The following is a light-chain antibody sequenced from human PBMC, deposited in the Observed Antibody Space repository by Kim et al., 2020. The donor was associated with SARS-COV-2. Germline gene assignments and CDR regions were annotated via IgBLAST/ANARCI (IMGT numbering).Light chain of an antibody. J-gene: IGLJ3*02. CDR2: GKN. V-gene: IGLV3-19*01. CDR1: SLRTYY. Sequence: ELTQDPAVSVALGQTVRITCQGDSLRTYYASWYQQKPGQAPVLVIYGKNNRPSGIPDRFSGSSSGNTASLTITGAQAEDEADYYCNSRDSSGNHWVFGGGTQLTVL. CDR3: NSRDSSGNHWV.